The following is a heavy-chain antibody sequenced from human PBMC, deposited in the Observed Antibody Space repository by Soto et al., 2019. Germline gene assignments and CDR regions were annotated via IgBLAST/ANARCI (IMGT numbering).Heavy chain of an antibody. CDR1: GFTFTDYY. J-gene: IGHJ4*02. Sequence: QVQLVQSGAEVKKPGASVKVSCKASGFTFTDYYMHWVRQAHGQGLEWMAMINPRDGSTTYAQKFQGRVTVTRDTSSRIVYMEVTTLRFDDTAVYYCARGSVVVTAVLAYWGQGTLITVSS. D-gene: IGHD2-21*02. CDR3: ARGSVVVTAVLAY. CDR2: INPRDGST. V-gene: IGHV1-46*01.